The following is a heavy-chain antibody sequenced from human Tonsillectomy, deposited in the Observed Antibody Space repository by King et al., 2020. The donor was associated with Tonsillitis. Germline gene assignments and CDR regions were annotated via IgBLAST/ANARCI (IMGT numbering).Heavy chain of an antibody. V-gene: IGHV3-23*04. CDR3: APNWGHVRGPDV. J-gene: IGHJ2*01. CDR1: GFSFKNYA. Sequence: DVQLVESGGGLVQPGGSLRLRCAASGFSFKNYAMSWVRQAPEKGLEWVSGIDYSGSRTYFADTVKGRFTISRDNSNNTLDLQMNSLRAEDTAIYYCAPNWGHVRGPDVWGRGTLVTVSS. CDR2: IDYSGSRT. D-gene: IGHD7-27*01.